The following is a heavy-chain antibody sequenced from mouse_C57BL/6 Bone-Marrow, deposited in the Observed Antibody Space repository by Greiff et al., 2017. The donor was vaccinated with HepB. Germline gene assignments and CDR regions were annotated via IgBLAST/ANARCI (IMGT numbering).Heavy chain of an antibody. J-gene: IGHJ3*01. Sequence: QVQLQQPGAELVKPGASVKMSCKASGYTFTSYWITWVKQRPGQCLEWIGDIYPGSGSTNFNEKFKSKATLTVDTSSSTAYMQLSSLTSEDSAVYYCAFNWDRTWFAYWGQGTLVTVSA. D-gene: IGHD4-1*01. V-gene: IGHV1-55*01. CDR1: GYTFTSYW. CDR2: IYPGSGST. CDR3: AFNWDRTWFAY.